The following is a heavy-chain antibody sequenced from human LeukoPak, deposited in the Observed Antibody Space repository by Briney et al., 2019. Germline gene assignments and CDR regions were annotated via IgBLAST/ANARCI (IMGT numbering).Heavy chain of an antibody. V-gene: IGHV3-48*01. Sequence: GGSLRLSCAASGFTFRDYSMNWVRQPPGRRLEWVAYISSTSATIYYAQSVKGRFTISRDNAKYSVHLQMNSLRVEDTAIYYCARDPRYNYDYGSPDFWGQGTLVTVSS. CDR3: ARDPRYNYDYGSPDF. CDR1: GFTFRDYS. CDR2: ISSTSATI. J-gene: IGHJ4*02. D-gene: IGHD5-18*01.